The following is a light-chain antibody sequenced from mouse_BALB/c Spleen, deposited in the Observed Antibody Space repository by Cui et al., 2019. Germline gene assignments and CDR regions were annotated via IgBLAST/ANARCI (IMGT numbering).Light chain of an antibody. CDR3: LQYDEFPFT. CDR2: RAN. J-gene: IGKJ4*01. Sequence: IKMTQSPSSMYAPLGERVTITCKASKDINSYLSWFQQKPGKSPKTLIYRANRLVDGVPSRFSGSGSGQDYSLTISSLEYEDMGIYYCLQYDEFPFTFGSGTKLEIK. CDR1: KDINSY. V-gene: IGKV14-111*01.